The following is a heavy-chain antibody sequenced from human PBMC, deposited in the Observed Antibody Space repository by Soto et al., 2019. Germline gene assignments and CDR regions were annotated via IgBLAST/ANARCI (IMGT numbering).Heavy chain of an antibody. Sequence: GASVKVSCKASGGTFSSYAISWVRQAPGQGLEWMGGIIPIFGTANYAQKFQGRVTITADESTSTAYMELSSLRSEDTAVYYCARDQIRIQLWNKGPAAGAYYFDYWGQGTLVTVSS. V-gene: IGHV1-69*13. J-gene: IGHJ4*02. CDR1: GGTFSSYA. D-gene: IGHD5-18*01. CDR2: IIPIFGTA. CDR3: ARDQIRIQLWNKGPAAGAYYFDY.